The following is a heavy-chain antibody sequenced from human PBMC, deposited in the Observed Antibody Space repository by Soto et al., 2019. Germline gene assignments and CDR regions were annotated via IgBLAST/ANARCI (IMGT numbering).Heavy chain of an antibody. D-gene: IGHD3-22*01. V-gene: IGHV4-59*01. CDR2: IHYSGTT. CDR1: GGSICTYY. CDR3: ARGYYDRSGYYHAYWYFDL. Sequence: SETLSLTCSVSGGSICTYYWSWIRQPPGKGLEWIGYIHYSGTTNYNPSLKSRVTISVDTSKNQFSLKLSSGTAADTAVYYCARGYYDRSGYYHAYWYFDLWGRGTLVTVSS. J-gene: IGHJ2*01.